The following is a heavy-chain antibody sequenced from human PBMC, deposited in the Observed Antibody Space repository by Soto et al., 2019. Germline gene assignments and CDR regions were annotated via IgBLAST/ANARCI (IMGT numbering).Heavy chain of an antibody. CDR1: GFTFSSYA. V-gene: IGHV3-23*01. CDR3: AKLWSMVRGVLLY. J-gene: IGHJ4*02. Sequence: GGSLRLSCAASGFTFSSYAMSWVRQAPGKGLEWVSAISGSGGSTYYADSVKGRFTISRDNSKNTLYLQMNSLRAEDTAIYYCAKLWSMVRGVLLYWGQGTLVTVSS. CDR2: ISGSGGST. D-gene: IGHD3-10*01.